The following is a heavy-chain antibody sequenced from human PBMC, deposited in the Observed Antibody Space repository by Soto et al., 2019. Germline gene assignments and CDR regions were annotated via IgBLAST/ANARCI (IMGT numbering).Heavy chain of an antibody. CDR2: VSGSETYI. J-gene: IGHJ4*02. CDR1: GFTFRDYY. Sequence: QVQLVVSGGGLVQPGGSLRLSCAASGFTFRDYYVTWVRQAPGKGLEWISYVSGSETYIKYADSVKGRFTVSRDNARNLAYLKMDRRRAEDAATYYWVRKTAVTKPDEYWGRGTLVTVSS. CDR3: VRKTAVTKPDEY. D-gene: IGHD2-21*02. V-gene: IGHV3-11*05.